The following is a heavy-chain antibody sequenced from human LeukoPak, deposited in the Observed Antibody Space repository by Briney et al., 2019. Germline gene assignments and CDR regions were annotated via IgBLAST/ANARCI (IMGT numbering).Heavy chain of an antibody. J-gene: IGHJ4*02. Sequence: GGSLRLSCEASGFSMSVYWMSWVRQAPGKGLEWVGNIKQDGSERNYVDSVKGRFTISRDNAKKSLYLQMNSLRAEDTAVYYCARDWGAYYHFFDYWGREPWSPSPQ. CDR1: GFSMSVYW. D-gene: IGHD3-22*01. CDR3: ARDWGAYYHFFDY. V-gene: IGHV3-7*01. CDR2: IKQDGSER.